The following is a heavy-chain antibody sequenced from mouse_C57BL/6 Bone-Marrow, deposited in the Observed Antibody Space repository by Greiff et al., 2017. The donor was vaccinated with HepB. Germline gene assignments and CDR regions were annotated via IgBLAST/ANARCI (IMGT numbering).Heavy chain of an antibody. CDR2: INYDGSST. CDR1: GFTFSDYY. V-gene: IGHV5-16*01. J-gene: IGHJ2*01. D-gene: IGHD1-1*01. Sequence: EVQVVESEGGLVQPGSSMKLSCTASGFTFSDYYMAWVRQVPEKGLEWVANINYDGSSTYYLDSLKSRFIISRDNAKNILYLQMSSLKSEDTATYYCARATTVGPFDYWGQGTTLTVSS. CDR3: ARATTVGPFDY.